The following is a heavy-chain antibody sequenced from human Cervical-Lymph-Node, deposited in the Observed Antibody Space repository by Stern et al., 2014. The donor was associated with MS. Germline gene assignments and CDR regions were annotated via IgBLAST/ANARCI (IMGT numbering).Heavy chain of an antibody. J-gene: IGHJ6*02. CDR2: INRDGTSI. D-gene: IGHD6-6*01. CDR1: DFTFSSYW. V-gene: IGHV3-74*01. Sequence: EVQLVESGGGLVQPGGPLRLSCAASDFTFSSYWMHWVRQVPGKGLVWVSRINRDGTSISYADSVKGRCTISRDNAKNTLFLQMNSLRAEDTAVYYCARELEYTNSADYNYYGLDVWGQGTTVTVSS. CDR3: ARELEYTNSADYNYYGLDV.